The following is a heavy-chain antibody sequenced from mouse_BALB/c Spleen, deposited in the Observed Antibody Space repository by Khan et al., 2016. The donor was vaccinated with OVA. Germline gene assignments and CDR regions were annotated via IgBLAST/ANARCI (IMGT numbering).Heavy chain of an antibody. Sequence: VQLKQSGGGLVQPGGSRKLSCAASGFTFSRFGMPWVRQAPEKGLEWVAYISSGSITIYYGDTVKGRFTISRDNPKNTLFLQMTSLRSEDTAMYYCAGYSNFDYWGQGTMLTVS. CDR3: AGYSNFDY. J-gene: IGHJ2*01. V-gene: IGHV5-17*02. CDR1: GFTFSRFG. CDR2: ISSGSITI.